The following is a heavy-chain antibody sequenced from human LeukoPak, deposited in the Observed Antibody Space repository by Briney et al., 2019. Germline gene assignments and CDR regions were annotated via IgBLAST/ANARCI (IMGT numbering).Heavy chain of an antibody. J-gene: IGHJ4*02. CDR2: INGDGSGT. V-gene: IGHV3-74*01. CDR1: EFTFRSYW. Sequence: GGSLRLSCAASEFTFRSYWMHWVRQAPGKGLEWVSRINGDGSGTNYADSVKGRFTISRDNARNTLYPQMSSLTAEDTAVYYCARDRGYMVDYWGQGTLVTVSS. CDR3: ARDRGYMVDY. D-gene: IGHD3-16*02.